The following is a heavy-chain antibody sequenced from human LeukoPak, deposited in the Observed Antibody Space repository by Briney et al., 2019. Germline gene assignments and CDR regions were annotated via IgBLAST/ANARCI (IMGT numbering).Heavy chain of an antibody. J-gene: IGHJ4*02. D-gene: IGHD3-10*01. CDR2: INHSGST. V-gene: IGHV4-34*01. Sequence: PSETLSLTCTVSGGSISSNHWSWIRQPPGKGLEWIGEINHSGSTNYNPSLKSRVTISVDTSKNQFSLKLSSVTAADTAVYYCARRYYYGSGSYYPPFDYWGQGTLVTVSS. CDR1: GGSISSNH. CDR3: ARRYYYGSGSYYPPFDY.